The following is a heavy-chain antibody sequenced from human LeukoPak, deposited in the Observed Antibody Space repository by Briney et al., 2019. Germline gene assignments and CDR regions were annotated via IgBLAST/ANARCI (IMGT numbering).Heavy chain of an antibody. D-gene: IGHD6-19*01. CDR1: GFTFSSYS. V-gene: IGHV3-48*01. CDR2: ISTSSTTI. Sequence: GGSLRLSCAASGFTFSSYSMNWVRQAPGKGLEWVSYISTSSTTIYYADSVKGRFTISRDNAKNALYLQMSRLRADDTAVYYCARDLVPGIALAGSGYWGQGTLVTVSS. J-gene: IGHJ4*02. CDR3: ARDLVPGIALAGSGY.